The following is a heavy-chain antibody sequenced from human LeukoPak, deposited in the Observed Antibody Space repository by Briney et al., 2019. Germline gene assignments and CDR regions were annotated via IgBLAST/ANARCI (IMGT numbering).Heavy chain of an antibody. CDR2: IYTSGST. Sequence: SETLSLTCTVSGGSISSYYWSWIRQPAGKGLEWIGRIYTSGSTNYNPSLKSRVTMSVDTSKNQFSLKLSSVTAADTAVYYCARDKTLRFLEWTNWFDPWGQGTLVTVSS. J-gene: IGHJ5*02. CDR3: ARDKTLRFLEWTNWFDP. CDR1: GGSISSYY. V-gene: IGHV4-4*07. D-gene: IGHD3-3*01.